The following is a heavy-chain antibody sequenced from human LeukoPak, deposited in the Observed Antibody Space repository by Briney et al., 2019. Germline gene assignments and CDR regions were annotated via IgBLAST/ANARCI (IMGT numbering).Heavy chain of an antibody. D-gene: IGHD2-15*01. V-gene: IGHV1-8*01. CDR2: MNPNSGNT. CDR3: ARDEVVAAPNYFGMVV. CDR1: GYTFTSYD. Sequence: ASVKVSCTASGYTFTSYDVNWVRQATGQGLEWMGWMNPNSGNTGLAQKFQGRVTLTRDTSLSTAYMELSNLRSDDTAVYYCARDEVVAAPNYFGMVVWGQGTTVSVSS. J-gene: IGHJ6*02.